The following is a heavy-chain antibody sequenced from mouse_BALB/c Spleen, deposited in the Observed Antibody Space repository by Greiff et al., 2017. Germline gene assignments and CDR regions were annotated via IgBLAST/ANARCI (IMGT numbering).Heavy chain of an antibody. V-gene: IGHV1-9*01. CDR1: GYTFSSYW. Sequence: VQLQQSGAELMKPGASVKISCKATGYTFSSYWIEWVKQRPGHGLEWIGEILPGSGSTNYNEKFKGKATFTADTSSNTAYMQLSSLTSEDSAVYYCAGYYGSSHSAYWGQGTLVTVSA. J-gene: IGHJ3*01. CDR2: ILPGSGST. CDR3: AGYYGSSHSAY. D-gene: IGHD1-1*01.